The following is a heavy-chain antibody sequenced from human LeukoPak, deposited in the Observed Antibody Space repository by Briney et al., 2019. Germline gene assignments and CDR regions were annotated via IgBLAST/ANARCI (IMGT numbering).Heavy chain of an antibody. CDR2: VSSSGGRT. D-gene: IGHD5-24*01. CDR3: AKETVDMAARAFDY. Sequence: GGSLRLSCAASGFTFNRNDMSWVRQTPGKGLEWVSAVSSSGGRTFYAASVKGRFTISRDNSKDTLYLQMNSLRAEDTAVYYCAKETVDMAARAFDYWGQGTLVTVSS. J-gene: IGHJ4*02. CDR1: GFTFNRND. V-gene: IGHV3-23*01.